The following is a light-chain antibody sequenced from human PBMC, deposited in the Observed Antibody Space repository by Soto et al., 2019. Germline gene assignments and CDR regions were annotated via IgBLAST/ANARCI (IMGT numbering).Light chain of an antibody. CDR1: HVISSW. CDR3: QQTNNFPYT. J-gene: IGKJ2*01. V-gene: IGKV1-12*01. CDR2: AAS. Sequence: DIQMTQSPSSVSASVGDRVTITCRASHVISSWLAWYQQKPGKAPKLLIYAASRLQSGVPSRFSGSESGADFTLTISSLQPEDVATDYCQQTNNFPYTFGQGTKLQIK.